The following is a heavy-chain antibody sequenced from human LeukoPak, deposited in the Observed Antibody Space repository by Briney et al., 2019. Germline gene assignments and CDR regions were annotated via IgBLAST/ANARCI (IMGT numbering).Heavy chain of an antibody. CDR1: GGSFSGYY. J-gene: IGHJ6*03. Sequence: ETLXXXCAVYGGSFSGYYWSWIRQPLGKGLEWIGEINHSGSTNYNPSLKSRVTISVDTSKNQFSLKLSSVTAADTAVYYCAXGKTXXXXRYYYXXDVWGKGTXVTVSS. CDR2: INHSGST. V-gene: IGHV4-34*01. CDR3: AXGKTXXXXRYYYXXDV.